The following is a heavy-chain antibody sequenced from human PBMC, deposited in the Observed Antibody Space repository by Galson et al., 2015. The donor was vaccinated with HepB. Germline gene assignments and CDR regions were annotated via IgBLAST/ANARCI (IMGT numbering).Heavy chain of an antibody. D-gene: IGHD6-19*01. V-gene: IGHV1-2*04. Sequence: SVKVSCKASGYTFTGYYMHWVRQAPGQGLEWMGWNNPNSGGTNYAQKFQGWVTMTRDTSISTAYMELSRLRSDDTAVYYCARGVAVAGTRAFDIWGQGTMVTVSS. CDR2: NNPNSGGT. CDR1: GYTFTGYY. CDR3: ARGVAVAGTRAFDI. J-gene: IGHJ3*02.